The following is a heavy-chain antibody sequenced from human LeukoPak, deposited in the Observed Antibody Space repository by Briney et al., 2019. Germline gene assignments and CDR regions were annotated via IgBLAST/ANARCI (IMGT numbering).Heavy chain of an antibody. CDR3: ASIAAAESDY. J-gene: IGHJ4*02. V-gene: IGHV1-2*02. CDR2: INPNSGGT. D-gene: IGHD6-13*01. CDR1: GYTFTGYY. Sequence: ASVKVSCKASGYTFTGYYMHWVRQAPEQGLEWMGWINPNSGGTNYAQKFQGRVTMTRDTSISTANMELSRRRSDDTAGYYCASIAAAESDYWGQGPLVTVSS.